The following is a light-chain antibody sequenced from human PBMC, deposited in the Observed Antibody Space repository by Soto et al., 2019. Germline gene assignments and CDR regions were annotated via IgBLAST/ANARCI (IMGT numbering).Light chain of an antibody. Sequence: DIVLTQSPGTLSLSPGERATLSCRASQSVDSRYLAWYQQKPGQAPRLLIYAVSSRATGIPDRFSGSGSGTDFTLTISRLEPEDSAEYYCQQYGNSPRYSFGKGTKLEIK. CDR3: QQYGNSPRYS. CDR1: QSVDSRY. J-gene: IGKJ2*03. CDR2: AVS. V-gene: IGKV3-20*01.